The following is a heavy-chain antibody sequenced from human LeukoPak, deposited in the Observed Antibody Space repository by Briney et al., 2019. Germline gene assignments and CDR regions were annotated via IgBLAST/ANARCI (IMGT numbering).Heavy chain of an antibody. CDR1: GFAFSSHG. CDR3: AKDQQQLAYLFDN. V-gene: IGHV3-30*18. J-gene: IGHJ4*02. D-gene: IGHD6-13*01. CDR2: ISYDENNK. Sequence: GRSLRLSCAASGFAFSSHGMHWVRQPPGKGLEWVAVISYDENNKYYADSVKGRFTISRDKSKTTLYLQMNSLRIEDTAVYYCAKDQQQLAYLFDNWGQGTLVTVSS.